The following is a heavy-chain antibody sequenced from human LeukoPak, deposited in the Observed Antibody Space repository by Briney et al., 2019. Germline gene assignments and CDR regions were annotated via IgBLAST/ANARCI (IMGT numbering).Heavy chain of an antibody. J-gene: IGHJ6*02. Sequence: GESLKISCKGSGYSFTSYWISWVRQMPGKGLEWMGRIDPSDSYTNYSPSFQGHVTISADKSISTAYLQWSSLKASDTAMYYCARRGITMVRGPDHYYGMDVWGQGTTVTVSS. V-gene: IGHV5-10-1*01. CDR1: GYSFTSYW. D-gene: IGHD3-10*01. CDR2: IDPSDSYT. CDR3: ARRGITMVRGPDHYYGMDV.